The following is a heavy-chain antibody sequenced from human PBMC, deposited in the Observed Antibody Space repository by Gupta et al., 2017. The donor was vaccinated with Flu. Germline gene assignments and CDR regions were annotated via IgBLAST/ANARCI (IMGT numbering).Heavy chain of an antibody. CDR3: ARDPAYGGPTHDYYYYGMDV. CDR1: ISSGYY. J-gene: IGHJ6*02. D-gene: IGHD4-17*01. V-gene: IGHV4-38-2*02. CDR2: IYHSGST. Sequence: ISSGYYWGWIRQPPGKGLEWIGSIYHSGSTYYNPSLKSRVTISVDTSKNQFSLKVSSVTAADTAVYYCARDPAYGGPTHDYYYYGMDVWGQGTTVTVSS.